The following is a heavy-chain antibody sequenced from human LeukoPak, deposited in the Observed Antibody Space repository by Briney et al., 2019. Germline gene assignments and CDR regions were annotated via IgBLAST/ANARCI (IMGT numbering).Heavy chain of an antibody. V-gene: IGHV4-31*02. J-gene: IGHJ4*02. CDR1: GGSISSGGYY. Sequence: SETLSLTCTVSGGSISSGGYYWSWIRQHPVKGLEWIGYIYYSGSTYYNPSLKSRVTISVDTSKNQFSLKLSSVTAADTAVYYCAREKAAAGTVGYWGQGTLVTVSS. D-gene: IGHD6-13*01. CDR2: IYYSGST. CDR3: AREKAAAGTVGY.